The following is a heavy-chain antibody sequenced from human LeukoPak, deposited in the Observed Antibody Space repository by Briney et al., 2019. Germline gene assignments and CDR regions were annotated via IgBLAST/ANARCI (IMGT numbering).Heavy chain of an antibody. V-gene: IGHV4-59*01. CDR3: ARLTSSWSFDY. D-gene: IGHD6-13*01. Sequence: SETLSLTCTVSGGSISSYYWSWFRRPPGKGLEWIGYMHYSGSTNYNPSLKSRVTISVDTSKNQISLKLSSVTAADTAMYYCARLTSSWSFDYWGQGTLVTVSS. CDR1: GGSISSYY. CDR2: MHYSGST. J-gene: IGHJ4*02.